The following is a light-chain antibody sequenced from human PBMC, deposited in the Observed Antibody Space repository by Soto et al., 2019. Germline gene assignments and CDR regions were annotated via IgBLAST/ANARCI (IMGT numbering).Light chain of an antibody. CDR1: SSDVGDYNY. Sequence: QSVLTQPASVSGSPGPSITISCTGTSSDVGDYNYVSWYQQHPGKAPKLMIYEVSHRLSGVSNRFSGSKSGYTASLTISGLQDEDEADYYCSSYISNSIVVFGGGTKLTVL. V-gene: IGLV2-14*01. J-gene: IGLJ2*01. CDR3: SSYISNSIVV. CDR2: EVS.